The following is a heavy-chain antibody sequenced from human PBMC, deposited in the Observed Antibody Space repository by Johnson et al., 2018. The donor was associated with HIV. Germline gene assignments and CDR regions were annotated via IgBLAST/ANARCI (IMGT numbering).Heavy chain of an antibody. J-gene: IGHJ3*02. V-gene: IGHV3-30*04. CDR2: ISYDGTNE. D-gene: IGHD3-10*01. CDR3: ARVRSALRLAFDI. Sequence: KGLEWVAVISYDGTNEYYADSVKGRFTISRDNSKNTLYLQMNSLRAEDTALYYCARVRSALRLAFDIWGQGTMVTVSS.